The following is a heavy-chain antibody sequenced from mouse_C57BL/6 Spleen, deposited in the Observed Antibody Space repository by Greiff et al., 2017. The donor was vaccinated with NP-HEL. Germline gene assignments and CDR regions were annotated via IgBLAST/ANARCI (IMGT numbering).Heavy chain of an antibody. CDR2: IDPENGDT. CDR1: GFNIKDDY. D-gene: IGHD2-2*01. V-gene: IGHV14-4*01. Sequence: VQLQQSGAELVRPGASVKLSCTASGFNIKDDYMHWVKPRPEQGLEWIGWIDPENGDTEYASKFQGKATITADTSSNTAYLQLSSLTSEDTAVYYCTTKGMVTNYWGQGTTLTVSS. CDR3: TTKGMVTNY. J-gene: IGHJ2*01.